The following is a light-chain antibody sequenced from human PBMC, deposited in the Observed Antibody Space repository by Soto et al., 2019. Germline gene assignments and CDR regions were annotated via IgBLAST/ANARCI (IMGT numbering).Light chain of an antibody. CDR2: GAS. J-gene: IGKJ1*01. CDR3: KQCDTSPRT. CDR1: QSVSSNY. V-gene: IGKV3-20*01. Sequence: EVLLTQSPGTLSLSPGERATLSCRASQSVSSNYFAWYQQKSGQAPTLLIYGASNRATGIPDRFSGSGYGTDFTLTIRRLEPEDFAVYYCKQCDTSPRTFGQGTKVEF.